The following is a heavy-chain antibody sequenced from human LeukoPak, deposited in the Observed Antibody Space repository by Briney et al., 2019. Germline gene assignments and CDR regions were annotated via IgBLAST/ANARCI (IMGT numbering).Heavy chain of an antibody. CDR3: ARDGSDSSSSGDYFDY. CDR1: GVTFSSHW. CDR2: INRDGTST. D-gene: IGHD6-6*01. V-gene: IGHV3-74*01. Sequence: GGSLRLSCAASGVTFSSHWMHWVRQAPGKGLSWVSRINRDGTSTRYADSVEGRFTISRDNAKNTLYLQLNSLRAEDTAVYYCARDGSDSSSSGDYFDYWGQGALVTVSS. J-gene: IGHJ4*02.